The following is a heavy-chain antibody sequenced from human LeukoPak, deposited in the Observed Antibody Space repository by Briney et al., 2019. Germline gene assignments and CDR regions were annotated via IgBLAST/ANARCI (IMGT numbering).Heavy chain of an antibody. CDR2: INPNSGGT. CDR1: GYTFTAYY. J-gene: IGHJ5*02. CDR3: ARGFGGDP. Sequence: ASVKVSCKASGYTFTAYYLHWVRPAPGQGLEWMGWINPNSGGTSYAQKFRGRVSMTRDTSISTVYMELSSLRSDDTAVYYCARGFGGDPWGQGTLVTVSS. D-gene: IGHD4-23*01. V-gene: IGHV1-2*02.